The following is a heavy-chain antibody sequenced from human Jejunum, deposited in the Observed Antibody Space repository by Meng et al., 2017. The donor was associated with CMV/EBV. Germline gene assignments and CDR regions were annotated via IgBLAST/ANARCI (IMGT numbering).Heavy chain of an antibody. CDR3: ANSGGVSPRRRYFDY. D-gene: IGHD3-16*01. Sequence: SGGSISNYYGSWIRQPPGKGLEWIGDISYSGSTNYDPSLKSRVTISVDTSKNQFSLKLISVTSADTAVYYCANSGGVSPRRRYFDYWGRGTLVTVSS. CDR2: ISYSGST. V-gene: IGHV4-59*01. J-gene: IGHJ4*02. CDR1: GGSISNYY.